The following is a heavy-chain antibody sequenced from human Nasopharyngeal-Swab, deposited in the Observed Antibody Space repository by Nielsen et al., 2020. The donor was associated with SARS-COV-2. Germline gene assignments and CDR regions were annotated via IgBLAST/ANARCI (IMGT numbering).Heavy chain of an antibody. D-gene: IGHD6-13*01. V-gene: IGHV1-3*01. Sequence: WVRQAPGQRLEWMGWINAGNGNTKYSQKFQGRVTITRDTSASTAYMELNSLRSEDTAVYYCASSTAAGTNYYYYYMGVWGKGTTVTVSS. CDR3: ASSTAAGTNYYYYYMGV. J-gene: IGHJ6*03. CDR2: INAGNGNT.